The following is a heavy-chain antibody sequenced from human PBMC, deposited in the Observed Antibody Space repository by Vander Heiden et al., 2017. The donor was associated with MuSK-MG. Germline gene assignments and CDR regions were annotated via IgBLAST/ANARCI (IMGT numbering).Heavy chain of an antibody. CDR2: IYSGGST. CDR1: GFTVSSNY. D-gene: IGHD1-7*01. J-gene: IGHJ3*02. V-gene: IGHV3-53*04. Sequence: EVQLVESGGGLVQPGGSLRLSCAASGFTVSSNYMSWVRQAPGKGLEWVSVIYSGGSTYYADSVKGRVTISRHNSKNTLYLQMNSLRAEDTAVYYCARLEVADELQQNEAFDIWGQGTMVTVSS. CDR3: ARLEVADELQQNEAFDI.